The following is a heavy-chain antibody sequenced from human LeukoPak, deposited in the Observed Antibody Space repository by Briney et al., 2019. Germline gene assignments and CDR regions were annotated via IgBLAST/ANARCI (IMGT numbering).Heavy chain of an antibody. CDR3: ARMALAAAEKSLGY. CDR2: MNPNSGNT. D-gene: IGHD6-13*01. J-gene: IGHJ4*02. CDR1: GYTFTSYD. V-gene: IGHV1-8*01. Sequence: ASVKVSCKASGYTFTSYDINWVRQATGQGLEWMGWMNPNSGNTSYAQKFQGRVTMTRNTSISTAYMELSSLRSEDTAVYYCARMALAAAEKSLGYWGQGTLVTVSS.